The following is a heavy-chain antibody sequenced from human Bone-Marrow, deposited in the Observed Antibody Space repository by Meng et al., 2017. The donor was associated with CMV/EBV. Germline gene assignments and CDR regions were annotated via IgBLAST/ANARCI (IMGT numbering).Heavy chain of an antibody. CDR2: IFGGGGT. V-gene: IGHV3-66*02. D-gene: IGHD2-2*01. J-gene: IGHJ4*02. CDR3: ATSPLGWVPVRLDY. Sequence: GESLKISCAASGLTVSSNFMTWVRQAPGKGLEWGSVIFGGGGTNYADSVKGRFAISRDTSTNTLYLQMNSLGPEDSAVYYCATSPLGWVPVRLDYWGQGTLVTVSS. CDR1: GLTVSSNF.